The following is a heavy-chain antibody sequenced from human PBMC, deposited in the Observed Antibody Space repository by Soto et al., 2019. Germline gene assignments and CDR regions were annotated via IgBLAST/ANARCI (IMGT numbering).Heavy chain of an antibody. J-gene: IGHJ4*02. CDR2: ISAYNGNT. Sequence: ASVKVSCKASGYTFTSYGISWVRQAPGQGLEWMGWISAYNGNTNYAQKLQGRVTTTTDTSTSTAYMELRSLRSDDTAVYYCARIRGYYDSSGSTDYWGQGTLVTVSS. CDR1: GYTFTSYG. CDR3: ARIRGYYDSSGSTDY. V-gene: IGHV1-18*01. D-gene: IGHD3-22*01.